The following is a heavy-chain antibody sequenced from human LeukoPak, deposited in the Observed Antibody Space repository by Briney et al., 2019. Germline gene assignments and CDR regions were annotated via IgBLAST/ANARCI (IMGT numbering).Heavy chain of an antibody. V-gene: IGHV3-21*01. Sequence: GGSLRLSCAASGFTFSSYSMNWVRQAPGKGLKWVSSISSSSSYIYYADSVKGRFTISRDNAKNSLYLQMNSLRAEDTAVYYCAREAYDSSGYYYDYWGQGTLVTVSS. CDR2: ISSSSSYI. D-gene: IGHD3-22*01. CDR1: GFTFSSYS. J-gene: IGHJ4*02. CDR3: AREAYDSSGYYYDY.